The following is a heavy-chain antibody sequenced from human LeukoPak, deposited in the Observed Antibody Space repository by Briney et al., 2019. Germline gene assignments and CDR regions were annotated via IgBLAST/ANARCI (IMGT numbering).Heavy chain of an antibody. CDR1: GGSFSDYD. CDR3: AHRSALKQQ. V-gene: IGHV4-34*01. Sequence: PSETLSLTGAVQGGSFSDYDCIWIRQPPGKGLEWIGEINHGGSTNYNPSLKSRVTISVDTSKNQFSLRLTSVTAEATAVYYCAHRSALKQQWGQGTLVTVSS. CDR2: INHGGST. J-gene: IGHJ1*01. D-gene: IGHD1/OR15-1a*01.